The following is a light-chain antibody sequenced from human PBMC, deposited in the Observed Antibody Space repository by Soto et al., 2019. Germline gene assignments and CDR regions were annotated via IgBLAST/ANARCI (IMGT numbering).Light chain of an antibody. CDR2: GNS. CDR1: SSNIGAPYD. CDR3: QSYDNHLNGVVI. V-gene: IGLV1-40*01. J-gene: IGLJ2*01. Sequence: QSVLTQPPSVSGAPGQRITISCTGSSSNIGAPYDVHWYQQLPGTAPKLIIYGNSHRPSGVPDRFSGSKSGTSASLAITGLQVEDEADYYCQSYDNHLNGVVIFGGGTKLTVL.